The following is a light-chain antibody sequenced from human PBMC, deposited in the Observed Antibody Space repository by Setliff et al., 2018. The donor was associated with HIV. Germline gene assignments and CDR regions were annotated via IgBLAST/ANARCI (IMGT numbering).Light chain of an antibody. V-gene: IGLV2-14*01. CDR2: DVN. J-gene: IGLJ2*01. CDR1: SSDVGGYDY. Sequence: SVLAQPASVSGSPGQSITIFCTGTSSDVGGYDYVSWYQQHPGKAPKLMIYDVNKRPSGVSNRFSGSKSGNTASLTISGLQAEDEADYYCSSYTSSSTLVFGGGTKVTVL. CDR3: SSYTSSSTLV.